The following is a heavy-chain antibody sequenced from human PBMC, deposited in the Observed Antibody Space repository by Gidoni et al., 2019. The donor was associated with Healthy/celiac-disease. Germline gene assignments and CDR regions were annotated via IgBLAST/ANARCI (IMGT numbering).Heavy chain of an antibody. J-gene: IGHJ4*02. CDR3: ARDGPIYSSSWYIDY. CDR2: IYTSGST. Sequence: QVQLQESGPGLVKPSQTLSLTCTVSGGSISSGSYYWSWIRQPAGKGLEWIGRIYTSGSTNYNPSLKSRVTISVDTSKNQFSLKLSSVTAADTAVYYCARDGPIYSSSWYIDYWGQGTLVTVSS. CDR1: GGSISSGSYY. V-gene: IGHV4-61*02. D-gene: IGHD6-13*01.